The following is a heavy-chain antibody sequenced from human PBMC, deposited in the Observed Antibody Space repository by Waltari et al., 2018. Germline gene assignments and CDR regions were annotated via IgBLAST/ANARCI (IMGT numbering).Heavy chain of an antibody. J-gene: IGHJ3*02. CDR2: ITGSGRTI. V-gene: IGHV3-48*03. CDR1: CFSFITYE. CDR3: AREYTSSSGDAFDI. D-gene: IGHD6-6*01. Sequence: EVQVVESGGGFVQPGVSLRLSLVAACFSFITYELNWSRPTTGKGLEWVAYITGSGRTIYYADSVKGRFTISRDSAKNSLYLQMNSLTVEDTAVYYCAREYTSSSGDAFDIWGQGTMVIVSS.